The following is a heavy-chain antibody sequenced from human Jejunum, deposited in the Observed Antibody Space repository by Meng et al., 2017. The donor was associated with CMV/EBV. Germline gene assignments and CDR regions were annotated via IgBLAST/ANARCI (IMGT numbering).Heavy chain of an antibody. CDR3: ARGPGASTREGFDY. D-gene: IGHD1-26*01. J-gene: IGHJ4*02. V-gene: IGHV4-4*07. CDR1: GGSVNNYY. CDR2: FYSSDTY. Sequence: QAPLQHAGPGPGNPSYTLSLTFTVSGGSVNNYYWSWIRQSAGKGLEWIGRFYSSDTYNYHPSLDRRVTMSLDTSKNQFSLNLRSVTAADTATYYCARGPGASTREGFDYWGLGTLVTVSS.